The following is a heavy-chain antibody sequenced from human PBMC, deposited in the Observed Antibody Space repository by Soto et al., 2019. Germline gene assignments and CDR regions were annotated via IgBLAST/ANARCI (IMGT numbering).Heavy chain of an antibody. CDR1: GYTFTSYG. CDR3: ARMGDVPYYYYGMDV. V-gene: IGHV1-18*01. Sequence: ASVKVSCKASGYTFTSYGITWVRQAPGQGLEWLGRINGYNGNTNYAQKLQGRVTMTTDTSTSTAYMELRSLRSDDTAVYYCARMGDVPYYYYGMDVWGQGTTVTVSS. J-gene: IGHJ6*02. CDR2: INGYNGNT. D-gene: IGHD3-16*01.